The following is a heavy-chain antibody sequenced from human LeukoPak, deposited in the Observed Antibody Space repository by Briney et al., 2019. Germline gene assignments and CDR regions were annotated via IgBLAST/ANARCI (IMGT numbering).Heavy chain of an antibody. D-gene: IGHD1-26*01. Sequence: GGSLRLSCVASGFTFSSYGMHWVRQAPGKGLEWVAFIRYDGSNKYYADSVKGRFTISSDNPKNTVYLQMNSLRGEDTAVYYCAKDRGDYYYMDVWGKGTTVTVSS. V-gene: IGHV3-30*02. CDR1: GFTFSSYG. CDR3: AKDRGDYYYMDV. CDR2: IRYDGSNK. J-gene: IGHJ6*03.